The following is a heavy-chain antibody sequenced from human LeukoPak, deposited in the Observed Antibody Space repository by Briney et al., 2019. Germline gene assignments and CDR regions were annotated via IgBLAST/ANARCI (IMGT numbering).Heavy chain of an antibody. CDR1: GGSISSGSYY. Sequence: PSETLSLTCTVSGGSISSGSYYWSWIRQPAGKGLEWIGRIYTSGSTNYNPSLKSRFTISVDTSKNQFSLKLSSVTAADTAVYYCARERDGYNPAVENYYYMDVWGKGTTVTVSS. J-gene: IGHJ6*03. D-gene: IGHD5-24*01. V-gene: IGHV4-61*02. CDR2: IYTSGST. CDR3: ARERDGYNPAVENYYYMDV.